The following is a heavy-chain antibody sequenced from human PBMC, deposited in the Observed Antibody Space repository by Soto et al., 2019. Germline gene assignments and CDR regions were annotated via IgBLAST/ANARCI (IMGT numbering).Heavy chain of an antibody. D-gene: IGHD3-3*01. Sequence: GGSLRLSCAASGFTFSSYSMNWVRQAPGKGLEWVSSISSSSSYIYYADSVKGRFTISRDNAKNSLYLQMNSLRAEDTAVYYCARDGDTFDDTIFGVVISYYYYGMDVWGQGTTVTVSS. CDR2: ISSSSSYI. CDR3: ARDGDTFDDTIFGVVISYYYYGMDV. V-gene: IGHV3-21*01. J-gene: IGHJ6*02. CDR1: GFTFSSYS.